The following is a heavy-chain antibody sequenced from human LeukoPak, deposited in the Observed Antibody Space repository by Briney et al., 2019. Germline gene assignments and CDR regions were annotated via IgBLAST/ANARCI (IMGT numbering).Heavy chain of an antibody. CDR1: GFSFSIYS. D-gene: IGHD2-2*01. V-gene: IGHV3-21*01. CDR3: ARGPHCSSTSCYVTGVFVV. CDR2: ISSSSSSI. J-gene: IGHJ3*01. Sequence: GGSLRLSCAGSGFSFSIYSMNWVRQAPGKGLEWVSSISSSSSSIYYADSLKGRFTISRDNAKDSLYLQMNSLRDEDTAVYYCARGPHCSSTSCYVTGVFVVWGKGKMVTVSS.